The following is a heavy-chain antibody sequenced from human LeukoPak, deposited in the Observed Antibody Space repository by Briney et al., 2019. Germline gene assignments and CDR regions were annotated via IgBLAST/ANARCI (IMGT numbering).Heavy chain of an antibody. Sequence: GGSLKLSCAASGFRFSGLAMHWVRQASGKGLEWVGRIRSKADSHATAYAASVKGRFTISRDDSKNTAYLQMNSLKTEDTAVYYCTRREGYAMDVWGQGTTVTVSS. CDR3: TRREGYAMDV. V-gene: IGHV3-73*01. CDR2: IRSKADSHAT. D-gene: IGHD5-24*01. CDR1: GFRFSGLA. J-gene: IGHJ6*02.